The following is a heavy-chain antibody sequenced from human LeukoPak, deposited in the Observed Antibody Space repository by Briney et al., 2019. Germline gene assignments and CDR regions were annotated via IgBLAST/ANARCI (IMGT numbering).Heavy chain of an antibody. CDR1: GFTFSSYA. J-gene: IGHJ4*02. CDR2: ITSSSSYT. CDR3: ARSYSFGISFFDY. Sequence: GGSLRLSCAASGFTFSSYAMSWVRQAPGKGLEWVSSITSSSSYTFYADSVKGRFTISRDNAKDSPYLQMNSLRAEDTAVYYCARSYSFGISFFDYWGQGTLVTVSS. D-gene: IGHD5-18*01. V-gene: IGHV3-21*01.